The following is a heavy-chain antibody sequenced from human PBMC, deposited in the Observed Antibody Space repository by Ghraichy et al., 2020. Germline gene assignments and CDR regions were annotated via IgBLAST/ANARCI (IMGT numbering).Heavy chain of an antibody. CDR1: GGTFSSYA. CDR3: ARSAGDSSGYYYLNWFDP. CDR2: IIPIFGTA. V-gene: IGHV1-69*13. Sequence: SVKVSCKASGGTFSSYAISWVRQAPGQGLEWMGGIIPIFGTANYAQKFQGRVTITADESTSTAYMELSSLRSEDTAVYYCARSAGDSSGYYYLNWFDPWGQGTLVTVSS. J-gene: IGHJ5*02. D-gene: IGHD3-22*01.